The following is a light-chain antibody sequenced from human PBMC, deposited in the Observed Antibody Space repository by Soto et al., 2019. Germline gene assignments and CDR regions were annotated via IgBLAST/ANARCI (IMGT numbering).Light chain of an antibody. CDR3: SSYTSSSTLV. CDR2: EVS. CDR1: SSDVGGYNY. Sequence: QSVLTQPNSVSGSPGQSITISCTGTSSDVGGYNYVSWYQQHPGKAPKLMIYEVSNRPSGVSNRFSGSKSGNTASLTISGLQAEDEADYYCSSYTSSSTLVFGGGTNLTVL. V-gene: IGLV2-14*01. J-gene: IGLJ3*02.